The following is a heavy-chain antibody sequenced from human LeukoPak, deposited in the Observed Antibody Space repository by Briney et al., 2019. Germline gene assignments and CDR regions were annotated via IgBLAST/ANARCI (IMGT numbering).Heavy chain of an antibody. J-gene: IGHJ5*02. CDR3: ARLSVLLEGFDP. CDR2: INHSGST. D-gene: IGHD3-10*01. Sequence: SETLSLTCAVYGGSFSGYYWSWIRQPPGKGLEWIGEINHSGSTNYNPSLKSRVTISVDTSTNQLSLKLSSVTAADTAVYYCARLSVLLEGFDPWGQGTLVTVSS. V-gene: IGHV4-34*01. CDR1: GGSFSGYY.